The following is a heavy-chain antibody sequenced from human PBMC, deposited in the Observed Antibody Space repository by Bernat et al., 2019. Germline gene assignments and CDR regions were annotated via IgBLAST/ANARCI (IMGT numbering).Heavy chain of an antibody. J-gene: IGHJ6*03. CDR3: YWYCSSTSCPLYCYYYYMDV. Sequence: QVQLVESGGGLVKPGGSLRLSCAASGFTFSDYYMSWIRQAPGKGLEWVAYISSSGSTIYYVDSVKGRFTISRDNAKNSLYLQMNSLRAEDTAVYYCYWYCSSTSCPLYCYYYYMDVWGQGTTVTVSS. CDR1: GFTFSDYY. CDR2: ISSSGSTI. D-gene: IGHD2-2*01. V-gene: IGHV3-11*01.